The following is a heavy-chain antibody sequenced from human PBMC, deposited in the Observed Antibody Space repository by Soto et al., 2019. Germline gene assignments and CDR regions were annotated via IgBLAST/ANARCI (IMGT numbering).Heavy chain of an antibody. CDR3: ARELFYGSGSHSSYYYYYGMDV. J-gene: IGHJ6*02. CDR1: GFSFSSYG. D-gene: IGHD3-10*01. CDR2: ISYDGSKE. V-gene: IGHV3-30-3*01. Sequence: QVQLVESGGGVVQSGRSLRLSCAASGFSFSSYGIHWVRQAPGEGLEWVAVISYDGSKEFYAESVKGRFTISRDNSKNTLYLEMNSLRGGDSAVYYCARELFYGSGSHSSYYYYYGMDVWGQGTTVTVSS.